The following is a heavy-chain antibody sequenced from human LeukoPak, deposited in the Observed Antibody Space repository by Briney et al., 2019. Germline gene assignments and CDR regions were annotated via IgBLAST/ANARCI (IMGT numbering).Heavy chain of an antibody. D-gene: IGHD6-6*01. CDR1: GYTFTNYW. CDR3: ARREYSSSSFHFDS. CDR2: IYPDDSDT. J-gene: IGHJ4*02. Sequence: GESLKISCKTSGYTFTNYWIGWVRQMLGKGLEWMGIIYPDDSDTRYSPSFQRQVTISADKSVNTAYLQWSSLKASDTAIYFCARREYSSSSFHFDSWGQGT. V-gene: IGHV5-51*01.